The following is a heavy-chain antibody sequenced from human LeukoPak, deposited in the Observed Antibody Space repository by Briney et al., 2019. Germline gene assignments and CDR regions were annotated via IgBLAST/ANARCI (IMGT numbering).Heavy chain of an antibody. Sequence: SVKVSCKASGGTFSSYAISWVRQAPGQGLEWVGGIIPIFGTANYAQKFQGRVTITADESTSTAYMELSSLRSEDTAVYYCARGGIAAAGRTSAVDYWGQGTLVTVSS. CDR2: IIPIFGTA. CDR3: ARGGIAAAGRTSAVDY. V-gene: IGHV1-69*13. J-gene: IGHJ4*02. D-gene: IGHD6-13*01. CDR1: GGTFSSYA.